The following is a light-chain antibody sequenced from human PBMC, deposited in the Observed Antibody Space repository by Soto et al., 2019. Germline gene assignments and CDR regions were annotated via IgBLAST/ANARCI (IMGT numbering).Light chain of an antibody. CDR1: QRVSSL. CDR3: QQYNNWPWT. J-gene: IGKJ1*01. V-gene: IGKV3-15*01. CDR2: DSS. Sequence: PSTLSVSPGERDTLSCRACQRVSSLLAWYQQKPGQAPRRLIHDSSTGATGVPDRFSGRGYGTEFALTISSLQSEDFAIYYCQQYNNWPWTFGQGTKVDI.